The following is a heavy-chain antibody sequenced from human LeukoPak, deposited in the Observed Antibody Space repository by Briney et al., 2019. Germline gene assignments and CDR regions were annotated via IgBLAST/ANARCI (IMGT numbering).Heavy chain of an antibody. Sequence: SGGSLRLSCAASGFTFSSYAMSWVRQAPGKGLEWVSAISGSGGSTYYADSVKGRFTISRDNSKNTLYLQMNSLRAEDTAVYYCAKVYSSRFCFDYWGQGTLVTVSS. D-gene: IGHD6-13*01. J-gene: IGHJ4*02. CDR2: ISGSGGST. CDR3: AKVYSSRFCFDY. CDR1: GFTFSSYA. V-gene: IGHV3-23*01.